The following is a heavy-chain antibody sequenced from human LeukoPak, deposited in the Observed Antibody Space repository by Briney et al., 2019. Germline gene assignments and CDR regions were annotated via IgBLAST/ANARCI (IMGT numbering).Heavy chain of an antibody. CDR3: ARPGGNYDSSGSDGRVYVY. D-gene: IGHD3-22*01. CDR2: INPNSGGT. V-gene: IGHV1-2*02. J-gene: IGHJ4*02. CDR1: GYTFTGYY. Sequence: ASVKVSCKASGYTFTGYYMHWVRQAPGQGLEWMGWINPNSGGTNYAQKFQGRVTMTRYTSISTAYMALSRLRSDDTAVYYCARPGGNYDSSGSDGRVYVYWGQGTLVTVSS.